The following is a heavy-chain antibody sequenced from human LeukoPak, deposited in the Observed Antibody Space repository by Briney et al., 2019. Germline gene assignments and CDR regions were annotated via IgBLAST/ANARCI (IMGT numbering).Heavy chain of an antibody. Sequence: ASVKVSCKASGHTFTSYGISWVRQAPGQGLEWMGWISAYNGNTNYAQKLQGRVTMTTDTSTSTAYMELRSLRSDDTAVYYCARDSSLLPNGKEGNDFWIPMGEFDYWGQGTLVTVSS. J-gene: IGHJ4*02. CDR1: GHTFTSYG. D-gene: IGHD3-3*01. CDR2: ISAYNGNT. V-gene: IGHV1-18*01. CDR3: ARDSSLLPNGKEGNDFWIPMGEFDY.